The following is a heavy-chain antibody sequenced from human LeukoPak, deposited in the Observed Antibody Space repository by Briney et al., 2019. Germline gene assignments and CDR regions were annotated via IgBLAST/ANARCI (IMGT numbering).Heavy chain of an antibody. V-gene: IGHV3-11*05. CDR2: ISSTSTYT. D-gene: IGHD2-15*01. J-gene: IGHJ4*02. CDR3: AKEFCSGGSCNLDY. Sequence: GGSLRLSCAASGFTFSDYYMSWVRQAPGKGLEWVSYISSTSTYTNYADSVKGRFTISRDNAKNSLYLQMNSLRAEDPAVYYCAKEFCSGGSCNLDYWGQGTLVTVSS. CDR1: GFTFSDYY.